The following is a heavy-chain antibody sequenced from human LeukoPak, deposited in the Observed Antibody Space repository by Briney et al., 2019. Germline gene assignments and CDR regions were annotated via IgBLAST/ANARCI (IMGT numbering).Heavy chain of an antibody. CDR2: IYYSGST. CDR3: ARQGRGYGGNSDY. D-gene: IGHD4-23*01. V-gene: IGHV4-59*08. J-gene: IGHJ4*02. Sequence: PSETLSLTCTVSGGSFTSYYWTWIRQPPGKGLEWIGYIYYSGSTSYNPSLKSRVTISVDTSKNQFSLKLSSVTAADTAVYYCARQGRGYGGNSDYWGQGTLVTVSS. CDR1: GGSFTSYY.